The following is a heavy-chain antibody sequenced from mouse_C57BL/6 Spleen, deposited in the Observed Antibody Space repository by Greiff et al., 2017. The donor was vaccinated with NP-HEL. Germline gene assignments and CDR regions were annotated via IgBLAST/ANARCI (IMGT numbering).Heavy chain of an antibody. CDR1: GYTFTDYN. Sequence: VQLQQSGPELVKPGASVKIPCKASGYTFTDYNMDWVKQSHGKSLEWIGDINPNNGGTIYNQKFKGKATLTVDKSSSTAYMELRSLTSEDTAVYYCARGDYYGSSYGFDYWGQGTTLTVSS. CDR3: ARGDYYGSSYGFDY. V-gene: IGHV1-18*01. D-gene: IGHD1-1*01. CDR2: INPNNGGT. J-gene: IGHJ2*01.